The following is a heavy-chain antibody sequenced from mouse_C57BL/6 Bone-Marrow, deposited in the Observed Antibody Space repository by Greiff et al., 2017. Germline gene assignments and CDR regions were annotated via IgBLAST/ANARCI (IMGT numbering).Heavy chain of an antibody. D-gene: IGHD2-3*01. CDR2: INPNNGGT. J-gene: IGHJ4*01. CDR1: GYTFTDYY. V-gene: IGHV1-26*01. Sequence: VQLQQSGPELVKPGASVKISCKASGYTFTDYYMNWVKQSHGKSLEWIGDINPNNGGTSYNQKFKGKATLTVDKSSSTAYMELRSLTSEDSAVYYCARWGWLLRMDYWGQGTSVTVSS. CDR3: ARWGWLLRMDY.